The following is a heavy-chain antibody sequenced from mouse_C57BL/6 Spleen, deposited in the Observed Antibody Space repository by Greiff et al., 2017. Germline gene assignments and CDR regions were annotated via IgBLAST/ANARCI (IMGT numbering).Heavy chain of an antibody. D-gene: IGHD4-1*01. J-gene: IGHJ2*01. Sequence: EVKVVESEGGLVQPGSSMKLSCTASGFTFSDYYMAWVRQVPEKGLEWVANINYDGSSTYYLDSLKSRFIISRDNAKNILYLQMSSLKSEDTATYYCAREANWDHLDYWGQGTTLTVSS. CDR2: INYDGSST. CDR1: GFTFSDYY. V-gene: IGHV5-16*01. CDR3: AREANWDHLDY.